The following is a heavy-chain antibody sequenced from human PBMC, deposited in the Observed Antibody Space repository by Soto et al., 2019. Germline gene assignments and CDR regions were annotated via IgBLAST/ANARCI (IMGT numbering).Heavy chain of an antibody. J-gene: IGHJ4*02. V-gene: IGHV4-31*03. D-gene: IGHD3-9*01. Sequence: SETLSLTCTVSGGSISSGGYYWSWIRQHPGKGLEWIGYIYYRGSTYYNPSLKTRVTISVDKSRSQFSLKLNSVTAADSAVYFCARLDGLATISYNFGFWGPGALVTVSS. CDR2: IYYRGST. CDR1: GGSISSGGYY. CDR3: ARLDGLATISYNFGF.